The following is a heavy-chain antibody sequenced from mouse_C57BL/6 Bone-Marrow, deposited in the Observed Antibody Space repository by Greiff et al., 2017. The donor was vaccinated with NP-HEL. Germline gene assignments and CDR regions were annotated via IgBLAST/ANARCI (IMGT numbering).Heavy chain of an antibody. CDR3: ARDPYAMDY. CDR1: GFTFSDYY. CDR2: INYDGSST. Sequence: DVKLVESEGGLVQPGSSMKLSCTASGFTFSDYYMAWVRQVPEKGLEWVANINYDGSSTYYLDSLKSRFIISRDNAKNILYLQMSSLKSEDTATYYCARDPYAMDYWGQGTSVTVSS. J-gene: IGHJ4*01. V-gene: IGHV5-16*01.